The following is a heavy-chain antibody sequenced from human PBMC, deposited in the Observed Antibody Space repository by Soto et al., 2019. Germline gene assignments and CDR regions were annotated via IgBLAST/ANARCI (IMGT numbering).Heavy chain of an antibody. Sequence: SETLSLTCTVSGGSVSSGSYYWSWIRQPPGKGLEWIGYIYYSGSTNYNPSLKSRVTISVDTSKNQFSLKLSSVTAADTAVYYCARDPIGPGIFDYWGQGTLVTVSS. CDR1: GGSVSSGSYY. CDR2: IYYSGST. V-gene: IGHV4-61*01. D-gene: IGHD1-26*01. CDR3: ARDPIGPGIFDY. J-gene: IGHJ4*02.